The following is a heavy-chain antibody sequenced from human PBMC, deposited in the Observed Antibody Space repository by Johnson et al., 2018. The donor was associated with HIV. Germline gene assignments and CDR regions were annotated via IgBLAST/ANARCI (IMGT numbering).Heavy chain of an antibody. Sequence: QVQLVESGGGVVRPGGFLRLSCAASGFTFDDYGMSWVRQAPGKGLEWVAVIRYDGSNKYYADSVKGRFTISRDNSKNTLFLQMNSLRAEDTAVHYCARRYSGMVQGRDAFDIWGQGTMVTVSS. D-gene: IGHD3-10*01. J-gene: IGHJ3*02. CDR2: IRYDGSNK. CDR3: ARRYSGMVQGRDAFDI. V-gene: IGHV3-30*02. CDR1: GFTFDDYG.